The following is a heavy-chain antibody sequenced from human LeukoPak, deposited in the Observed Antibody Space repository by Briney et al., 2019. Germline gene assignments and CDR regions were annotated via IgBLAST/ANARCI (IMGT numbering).Heavy chain of an antibody. J-gene: IGHJ3*02. CDR2: IDPSDSYT. CDR1: GYSFTSYW. Sequence: GESLKISCKGSGYSFTSYWISWVRQMPGKGLEWMGRIDPSDSYTNYSPSFQGHVTISADKTISTAYLQWSSLKASDTAMYYCARLRSEMVRGETLQHAFDIWGQGTMVTVSS. D-gene: IGHD3-10*01. V-gene: IGHV5-10-1*01. CDR3: ARLRSEMVRGETLQHAFDI.